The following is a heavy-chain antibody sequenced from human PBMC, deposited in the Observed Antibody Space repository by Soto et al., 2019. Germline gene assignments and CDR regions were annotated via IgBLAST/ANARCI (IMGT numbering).Heavy chain of an antibody. D-gene: IGHD2-2*01. CDR2: ISYDGSNK. V-gene: IGHV3-30*18. Sequence: QVQLVESGGGVVQPGRSLRLSCAASGFTFSSYGMHWVRQAPGKGLEWVAVISYDGSNKYYADSVKGRFTISSDNSKNTLYLQMNSLRAEDTAVYYCAKDPRDCSSTSCYDKAPYYYYMDVWGKGNTVTVSS. J-gene: IGHJ6*03. CDR3: AKDPRDCSSTSCYDKAPYYYYMDV. CDR1: GFTFSSYG.